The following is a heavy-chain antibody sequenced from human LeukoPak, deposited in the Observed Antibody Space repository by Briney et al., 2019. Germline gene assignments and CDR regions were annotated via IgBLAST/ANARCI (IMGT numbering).Heavy chain of an antibody. Sequence: PSETLSLTCTVSGGSISSSYWSWIRQPPGKGLEWIGSIYYSGSTYYNPSLKSRVTISVDTSKNQFSLKLSSVTAADTAVYYCARHVLAAAYYGSGSYPFDYWGQGTLVTVSS. D-gene: IGHD3-10*01. CDR3: ARHVLAAAYYGSGSYPFDY. J-gene: IGHJ4*02. CDR1: GGSISSSY. CDR2: IYYSGST. V-gene: IGHV4-39*01.